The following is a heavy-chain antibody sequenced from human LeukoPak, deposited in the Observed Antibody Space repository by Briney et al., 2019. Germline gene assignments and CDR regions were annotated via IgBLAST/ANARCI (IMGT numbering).Heavy chain of an antibody. Sequence: ASVKVSCKASGYTFIDYYMQWVRQAPGQGLEWRGWISPNSGDTEYAQNFQARVTMSRDPSISTAYLELSRLRSDDPPVYYCTTADSVPAGDYPYYYMDVWGKATTVTASS. V-gene: IGHV1-2*02. J-gene: IGHJ6*03. D-gene: IGHD6-13*01. CDR2: ISPNSGDT. CDR1: GYTFIDYY. CDR3: TTADSVPAGDYPYYYMDV.